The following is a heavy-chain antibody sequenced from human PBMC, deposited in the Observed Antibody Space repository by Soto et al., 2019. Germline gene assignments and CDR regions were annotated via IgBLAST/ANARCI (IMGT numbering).Heavy chain of an antibody. V-gene: IGHV3-30*03. CDR1: GFTFSSYG. CDR3: ARSDPRYYYYYYGMDV. J-gene: IGHJ6*02. D-gene: IGHD2-21*02. Sequence: GGSLRLSCAASGFTFSSYGMHWVRQAPGKGLEWVAVISYDGSNKYYADSVKGRFTISRDNSKNTLYLQMNSLRAEDTAVYYCARSDPRYYYYYYGMDVWDQGTTVTVSS. CDR2: ISYDGSNK.